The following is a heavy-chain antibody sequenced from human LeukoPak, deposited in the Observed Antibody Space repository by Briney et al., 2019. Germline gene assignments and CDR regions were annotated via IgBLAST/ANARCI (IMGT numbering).Heavy chain of an antibody. CDR1: GGSISSSGKY. CDR2: MFYSGTT. V-gene: IGHV4-39*07. CDR3: ARSQFYGSGSYQGRWFDP. J-gene: IGHJ5*02. D-gene: IGHD3-10*01. Sequence: SETLSLTCTVSGGSISSSGKYGAWIRQPPGKGLEWMGSMFYSGTTYYNPSLKSRVNISVDTSKNQFSLKLTSVTAADTAVYYCARSQFYGSGSYQGRWFDPWGQGTLVTVSS.